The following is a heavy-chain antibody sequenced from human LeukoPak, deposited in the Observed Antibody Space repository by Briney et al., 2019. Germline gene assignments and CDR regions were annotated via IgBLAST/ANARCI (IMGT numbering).Heavy chain of an antibody. V-gene: IGHV3-15*01. Sequence: PGGSLRLSCAASRFSFSTYPMGWVRRAPGKGLEWVGRIKSKTDGGTTDYAAPVKGRFTISRDDSKNTLYLQMNSLKTEDTAVYYCTTGKTTVTYYYYYYYMDVWGKGTTVTVSS. CDR1: RFSFSTYP. J-gene: IGHJ6*03. CDR3: TTGKTTVTYYYYYYYMDV. D-gene: IGHD4-11*01. CDR2: IKSKTDGGTT.